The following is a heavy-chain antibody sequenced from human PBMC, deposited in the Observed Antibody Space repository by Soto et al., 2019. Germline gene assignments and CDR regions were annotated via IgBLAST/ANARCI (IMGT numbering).Heavy chain of an antibody. J-gene: IGHJ4*02. CDR1: GFTFSSYA. CDR3: ARVEWSSGGGYIDY. Sequence: GGSLRLSCAASGFTFSSYAMHWVRQAPGKGLEWVAVISYDGSNKYYADSVKGRFTISRDNSKNTLYLQMNSLRAEDTAVYYCARVEWSSGGGYIDYWGQGTLVTVSS. V-gene: IGHV3-30-3*01. D-gene: IGHD6-19*01. CDR2: ISYDGSNK.